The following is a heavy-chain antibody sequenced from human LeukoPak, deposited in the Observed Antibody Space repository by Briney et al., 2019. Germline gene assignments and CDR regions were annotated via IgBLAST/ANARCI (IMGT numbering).Heavy chain of an antibody. Sequence: SETLSLTCTVSGGSISSGSYYWSWIRQPAGKGLEWIGRIYTSGSTNYNPSLKSRVTISVDTSKNQFSLKLSSVTAADTAVYYCARHFHGGTPPDYWGQGTLVTVSS. V-gene: IGHV4-61*02. J-gene: IGHJ4*02. CDR2: IYTSGST. CDR3: ARHFHGGTPPDY. D-gene: IGHD4-23*01. CDR1: GGSISSGSYY.